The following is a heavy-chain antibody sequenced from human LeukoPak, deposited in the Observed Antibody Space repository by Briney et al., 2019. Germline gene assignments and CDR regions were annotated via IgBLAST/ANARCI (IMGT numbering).Heavy chain of an antibody. Sequence: GESLKISCKGSGYSFTSYWIGWVRQLPGKGLEWMGIIYPGDSDTRYSPSFQGQVTISADKSISTAYLQWSSLKASDTAMYYCAGHNSGYDFWFDPWGQGTLVTVSS. CDR1: GYSFTSYW. D-gene: IGHD5-12*01. V-gene: IGHV5-51*01. J-gene: IGHJ5*02. CDR2: IYPGDSDT. CDR3: AGHNSGYDFWFDP.